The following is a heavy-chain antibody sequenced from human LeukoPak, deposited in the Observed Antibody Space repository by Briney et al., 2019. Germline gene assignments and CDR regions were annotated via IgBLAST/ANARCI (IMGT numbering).Heavy chain of an antibody. D-gene: IGHD3-10*01. CDR2: ISYDGSNK. CDR1: GFTFSIYG. CDR3: AAHSGWFGELFYWFDP. Sequence: GGSLRLSCAASGFTFSIYGIHWVRQAPGKGLEWVAVISYDGSNKYYADSVKGRFTISRDNSKNTLYLQMNSLRAEDTAVYYCAAHSGWFGELFYWFDPWGQGTLVTVSS. V-gene: IGHV3-30*03. J-gene: IGHJ5*02.